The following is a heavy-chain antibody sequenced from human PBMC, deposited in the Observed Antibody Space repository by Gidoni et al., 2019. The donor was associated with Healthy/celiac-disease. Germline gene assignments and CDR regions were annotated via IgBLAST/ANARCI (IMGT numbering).Heavy chain of an antibody. D-gene: IGHD1-26*01. CDR2: ISWNSGSI. CDR1: GFTFDDYA. Sequence: EVQLVESGGGLVQPGRSLRLSCAASGFTFDDYAMHWVRQAPGKGLEWVSGISWNSGSIGYADSVKGRFTISRDNAKNSLYLQMNSLRAEDTALYYCAKDSGSYLRAFTFDYWGQGTLVTVSS. J-gene: IGHJ4*02. V-gene: IGHV3-9*01. CDR3: AKDSGSYLRAFTFDY.